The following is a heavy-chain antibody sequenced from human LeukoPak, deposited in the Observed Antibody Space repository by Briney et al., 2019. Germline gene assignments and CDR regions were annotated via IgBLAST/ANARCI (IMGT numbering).Heavy chain of an antibody. CDR1: GFTFSSYA. J-gene: IGHJ4*02. CDR2: ISGSDGST. V-gene: IGHV3-23*01. D-gene: IGHD6-13*01. Sequence: PGGSLRLSCAASGFTFSSYATSWVRQAPGKGLEWVSAISGSDGSTYYADSVKGRFTISRDNSKNTLYLQMNSLRAEDTAVYYCAKVAHSSSWYYYFDYWGQGTLVTVSS. CDR3: AKVAHSSSWYYYFDY.